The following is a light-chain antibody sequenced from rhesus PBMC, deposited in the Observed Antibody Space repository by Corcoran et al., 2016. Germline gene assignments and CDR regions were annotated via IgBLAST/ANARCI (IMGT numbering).Light chain of an antibody. CDR1: QGISSW. J-gene: IGKJ3*01. V-gene: IGKV1-22*01. Sequence: DIQMTQSPSSLSASVGDTVTITCRASQGISSWLAWYQQKPGKAPKLLIYKASSLQSGVPSRFSGRGSGTDFTRTIRSLQSEDFATYYCQQYNSRPFTFGPGTKLDI. CDR2: KAS. CDR3: QQYNSRPFT.